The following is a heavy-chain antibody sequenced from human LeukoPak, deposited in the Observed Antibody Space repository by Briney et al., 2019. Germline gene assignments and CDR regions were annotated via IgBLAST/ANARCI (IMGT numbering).Heavy chain of an antibody. CDR3: ARARSSWYDSGITVAGAFDY. Sequence: GGSLRLSCAASGFTFSSYAMHWVRQAPGKGLEWVAVTSYDESNKYHADSVRGRFTISRDNSKNTLYLQMNSLRGEDTAVYYCARARSSWYDSGITVAGAFDYWGQGTLVTVSS. D-gene: IGHD6-13*01. J-gene: IGHJ4*02. V-gene: IGHV3-30*04. CDR2: TSYDESNK. CDR1: GFTFSSYA.